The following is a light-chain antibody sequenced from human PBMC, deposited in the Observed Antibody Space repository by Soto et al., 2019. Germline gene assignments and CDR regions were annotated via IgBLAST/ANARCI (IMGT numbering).Light chain of an antibody. Sequence: EIFLTQSPFTLSLSPVEIATFYCRGSLSVSSNYLAWYQQKPGQAPRLLIYGASSRATGIPARFSGSGSGTDFTLTISRLEPEDFAVYYCQQYSASPRTFGQGTKVDI. CDR2: GAS. V-gene: IGKV3-20*01. CDR3: QQYSASPRT. CDR1: LSVSSNY. J-gene: IGKJ1*01.